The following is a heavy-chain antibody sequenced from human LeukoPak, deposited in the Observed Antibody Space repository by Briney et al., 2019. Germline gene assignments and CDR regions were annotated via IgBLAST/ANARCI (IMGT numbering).Heavy chain of an antibody. V-gene: IGHV1-46*01. CDR3: ARQRGGQYEDGFDI. CDR2: INPSGGTT. D-gene: IGHD2-8*01. Sequence: ASVKVSCKASGYTFTGYYLHWVRQAPGQGLEWMGIINPSGGTTIYAQKFQGRVTMTRDTSTSTVYMELSSLRSEDTAVYYCARQRGGQYEDGFDIWGQGTVVTVSS. J-gene: IGHJ3*02. CDR1: GYTFTGYY.